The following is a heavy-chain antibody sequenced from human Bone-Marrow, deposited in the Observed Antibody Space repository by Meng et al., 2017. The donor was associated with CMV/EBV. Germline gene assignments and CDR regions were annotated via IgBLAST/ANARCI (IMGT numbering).Heavy chain of an antibody. CDR2: ISSDGSAM. D-gene: IGHD1-1*01. J-gene: IGHJ5*02. V-gene: IGHV3-11*04. CDR1: GFSFSDYS. Sequence: GESLKISCVASGFSFSDYSMAWVRQAPRKGLEWVSYISSDGSAMFYADSLRDRFTISRDNAKNTLYLEVDSLRVEDTAVYYCAREGQLDADWFDPWGQGTLVTVSS. CDR3: AREGQLDADWFDP.